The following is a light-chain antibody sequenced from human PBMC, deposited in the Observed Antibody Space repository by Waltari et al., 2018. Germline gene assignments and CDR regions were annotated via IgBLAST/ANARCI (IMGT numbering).Light chain of an antibody. CDR2: GAS. V-gene: IGKV3-15*01. CDR1: QSVSSN. J-gene: IGKJ1*01. CDR3: QQYNNWPPWT. Sequence: EIVMTQSPATLSVSPGERATLSCRASQSVSSNLAWYQQKPGQAPRLLIYGASTMATGSPARFSGSGSGTEFTLTISSLQSEDFAVYYCQQYNNWPPWTVGQGTKVEIK.